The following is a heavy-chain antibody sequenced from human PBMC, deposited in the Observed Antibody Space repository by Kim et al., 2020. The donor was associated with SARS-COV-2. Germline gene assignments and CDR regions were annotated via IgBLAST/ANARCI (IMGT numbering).Heavy chain of an antibody. V-gene: IGHV1-18*01. D-gene: IGHD4-17*01. Sequence: KLQGRVTMTTDTSTSTAYMELRSLRSDDTAVYYCARDSLYGDYVGGYFQHWGQGTLVTVSS. J-gene: IGHJ1*01. CDR3: ARDSLYGDYVGGYFQH.